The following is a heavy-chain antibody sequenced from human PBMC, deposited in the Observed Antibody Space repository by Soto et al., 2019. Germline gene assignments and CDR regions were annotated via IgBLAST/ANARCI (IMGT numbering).Heavy chain of an antibody. J-gene: IGHJ6*02. D-gene: IGHD3-3*01. CDR3: ARDTAGGYDFWSGYSSYYYYGMDV. V-gene: IGHV4-61*01. CDR2: IYYSGST. Sequence: PWETLSLTCTVSGGSVSSGSYYWSWIRQPPGKGLEWIGYIYYSGSTNYNPSLESRVTISEDTSKNQFSLKLSSVTAADTAVYYCARDTAGGYDFWSGYSSYYYYGMDVWGQGTTVTVSS. CDR1: GGSVSSGSYY.